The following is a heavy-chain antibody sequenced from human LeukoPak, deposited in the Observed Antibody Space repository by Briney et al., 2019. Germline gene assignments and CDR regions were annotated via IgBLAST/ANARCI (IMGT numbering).Heavy chain of an antibody. Sequence: ASVKVSCRASGYTFTNYDINWVRQATGQGLEWMGWMNPKSGYTGYAQKFQGRATITRDTSISTAYMELRGLRSEDTAVYYCARVNGDIDYWGQGTLVTVSS. V-gene: IGHV1-8*03. CDR3: ARVNGDIDY. J-gene: IGHJ4*02. CDR2: MNPKSGYT. D-gene: IGHD4-17*01. CDR1: GYTFTNYD.